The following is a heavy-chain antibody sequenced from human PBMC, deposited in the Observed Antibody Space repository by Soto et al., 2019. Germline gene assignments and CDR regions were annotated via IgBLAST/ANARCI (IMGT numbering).Heavy chain of an antibody. Sequence: LRLSCAASGFTFSSYAMSWVRQAPGKGLEWVSAISGSGGSTYYADSVKGRFTISRDNSKNTLYLQMNSLRAEDTAVYYCAKVTGYYDSSGYYPLDAFDIWGQGTMVTVAS. D-gene: IGHD3-22*01. CDR2: ISGSGGST. J-gene: IGHJ3*02. CDR1: GFTFSSYA. CDR3: AKVTGYYDSSGYYPLDAFDI. V-gene: IGHV3-23*01.